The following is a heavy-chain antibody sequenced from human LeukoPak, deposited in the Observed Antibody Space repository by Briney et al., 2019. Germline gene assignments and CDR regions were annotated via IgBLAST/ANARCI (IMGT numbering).Heavy chain of an antibody. D-gene: IGHD4-17*01. CDR3: ARDHYDYGDSRTIDY. V-gene: IGHV1-18*01. J-gene: IGHJ4*02. CDR2: ISNYNGIT. CDR1: GYTFTSYG. Sequence: ASVKVSCKASGYTFTSYGVNWVRQAPGQGLEWMGWISNYNGITNYAQKLQGRVTMTTDTSTNTAYMELRSLRSDDTAVYYCARDHYDYGDSRTIDYWGQGTLVTVSS.